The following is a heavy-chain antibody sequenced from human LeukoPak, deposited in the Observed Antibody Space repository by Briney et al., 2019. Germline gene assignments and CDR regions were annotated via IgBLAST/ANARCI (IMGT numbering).Heavy chain of an antibody. CDR2: IKQDGTEK. J-gene: IGHJ6*04. CDR1: GFSFTTYW. D-gene: IGHD3-10*02. V-gene: IGHV3-7*01. Sequence: GGSLRLSCAASGFSFTTYWMSWVRQAPGKGLEWVANIKQDGTEKYYVGSVKGRFTISRDNAKNSLYLQMNSLRAEDTAVYYCAELGITMIGGVWGKGTTVTISS. CDR3: AELGITMIGGV.